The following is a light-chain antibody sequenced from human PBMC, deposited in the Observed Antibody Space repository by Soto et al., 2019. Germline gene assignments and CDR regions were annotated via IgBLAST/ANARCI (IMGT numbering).Light chain of an antibody. J-gene: IGKJ1*01. CDR1: QSVSSSY. Sequence: EIVLTQSPGTLFLSPGERATLSCRAIQSVSSSYLAWYQQKPGQAPRLLIYGASSRATGIPDRFSGSGSGTDFTLTISRLEPEPFAAYYCQQYGSSPPTFGQGPKVDIK. CDR3: QQYGSSPPT. CDR2: GAS. V-gene: IGKV3-20*01.